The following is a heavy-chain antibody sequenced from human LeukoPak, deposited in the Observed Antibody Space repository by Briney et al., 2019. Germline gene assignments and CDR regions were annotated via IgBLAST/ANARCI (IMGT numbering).Heavy chain of an antibody. CDR3: ARDFGATVVTGPFDY. D-gene: IGHD4-23*01. CDR2: ISYDGSNK. Sequence: PGRSLRLSCAASGFTFSSYAMHWVRQAPGKGLEWVAVISYDGSNKYYADSVKGRFTISRDNSKNTLYLQMNSLRAEDTAVYYCARDFGATVVTGPFDYWGQGTLVTVSS. J-gene: IGHJ4*02. CDR1: GFTFSSYA. V-gene: IGHV3-30*04.